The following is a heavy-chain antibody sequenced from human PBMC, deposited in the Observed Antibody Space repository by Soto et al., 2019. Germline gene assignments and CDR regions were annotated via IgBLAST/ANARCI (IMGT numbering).Heavy chain of an antibody. J-gene: IGHJ3*02. CDR1: RFTFSSYA. Sequence: QVQLVESGGGVVQPGRSLRLSCAASRFTFSSYAMHWVRQAPSKGLEWVAFVSDDGTNKYYGDSVKGRFTISRDNSKNTLYLQMNSLRAEDTGVYYCAKDRRGSTTDAFDIWGQGTMVTVSS. D-gene: IGHD2-2*01. CDR2: VSDDGTNK. V-gene: IGHV3-30*18. CDR3: AKDRRGSTTDAFDI.